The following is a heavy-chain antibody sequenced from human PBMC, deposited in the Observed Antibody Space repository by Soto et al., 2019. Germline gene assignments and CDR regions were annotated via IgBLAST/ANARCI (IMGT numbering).Heavy chain of an antibody. CDR2: ISWNSGSI. D-gene: IGHD6-13*01. CDR1: GFTFDDYA. Sequence: PGGSLRLSCAASGFTFDDYAMHWVRQAPGKGLEWASGISWNSGSIGYADSVKGRFTISRDNAKNSLYLQMNSLRAEDTALYYCAKGDGTSSSWSYFDSWGQGTLVTVSS. J-gene: IGHJ4*02. CDR3: AKGDGTSSSWSYFDS. V-gene: IGHV3-9*01.